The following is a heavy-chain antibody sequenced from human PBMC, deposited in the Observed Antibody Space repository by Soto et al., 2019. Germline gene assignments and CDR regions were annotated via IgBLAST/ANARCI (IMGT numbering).Heavy chain of an antibody. V-gene: IGHV3-23*01. D-gene: IGHD6-19*01. CDR2: ISGSGDST. CDR1: GFTFSSYA. CDR3: ASRTSGWDFDY. Sequence: EVQLLESGGGLVQPGGSLRLSCTASGFTFSSYAMNWVRQAPGKGLEWVSVISGSGDSTYYADSVKGRFTISRDNSKTSLYLQMKSLRAEDTAVYYCASRTSGWDFDYWGQGTVVTVSS. J-gene: IGHJ4*02.